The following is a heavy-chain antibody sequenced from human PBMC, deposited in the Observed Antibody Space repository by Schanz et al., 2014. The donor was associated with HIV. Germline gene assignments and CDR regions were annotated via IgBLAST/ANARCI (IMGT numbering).Heavy chain of an antibody. CDR2: ISYDGSNK. Sequence: QVQLVESGGGVVQPGRSLRLSCSASGFTFSSNGMHWVRQAPGKGLEWVAIISYDGSNKDYADSVKGRFTISRDKSKSTLYLQMNSLRAEDTAVYYCARELIYGSGMHGMDVWGQGTTVTVSS. CDR3: ARELIYGSGMHGMDV. D-gene: IGHD3-10*01. J-gene: IGHJ6*02. V-gene: IGHV3-33*08. CDR1: GFTFSSNG.